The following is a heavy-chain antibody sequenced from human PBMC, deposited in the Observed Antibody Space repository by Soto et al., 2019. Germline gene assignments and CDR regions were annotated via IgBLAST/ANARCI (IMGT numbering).Heavy chain of an antibody. CDR2: IIPIFGTA. V-gene: IGHV1-69*13. J-gene: IGHJ4*02. CDR3: ARGNGYYDSSGYYFIS. D-gene: IGHD3-22*01. CDR1: GGTFSSYA. Sequence: SVKVSCKASGGTFSSYAISWVRQAPGQGLEWMGGIIPIFGTANYAQKFQGRVTITADESTSTAYMELSSLRSEDTAVYYCARGNGYYDSSGYYFISWGQGTLVTVSS.